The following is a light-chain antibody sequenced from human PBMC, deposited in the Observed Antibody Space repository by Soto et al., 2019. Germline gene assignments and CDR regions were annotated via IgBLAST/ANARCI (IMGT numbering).Light chain of an antibody. CDR3: QQYNSYSGT. J-gene: IGKJ1*01. CDR1: QGISSY. Sequence: IQMTQSPASLSTTIRDRVTITCRASQGISSYLAWYQQKPGKAPKLLIYAASTLQSGVPSRFRGSGSGTEFTLTISSLQPDDFATYYCQQYNSYSGTFGQGTKVDIK. V-gene: IGKV1-9*01. CDR2: AAS.